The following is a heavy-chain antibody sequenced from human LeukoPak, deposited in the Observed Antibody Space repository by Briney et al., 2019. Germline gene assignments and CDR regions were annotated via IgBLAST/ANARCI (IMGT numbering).Heavy chain of an antibody. D-gene: IGHD3-22*01. Sequence: SETLSLTCTVSGGSISSYYWSWIRQPPGKGLEWIGYIYTSGSTNYNPSLKSRVTILVDTSKNQFSLKLSSVTAADTAVYYCARGVYDSSGYYYNGYYFDYWGQGTLVTVSS. CDR3: ARGVYDSSGYYYNGYYFDY. CDR2: IYTSGST. V-gene: IGHV4-4*09. CDR1: GGSISSYY. J-gene: IGHJ4*02.